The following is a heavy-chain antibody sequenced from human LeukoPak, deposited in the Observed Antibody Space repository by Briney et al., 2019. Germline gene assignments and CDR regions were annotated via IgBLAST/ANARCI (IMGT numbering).Heavy chain of an antibody. CDR3: ARERTSCTNGVCRTPRWFDP. CDR1: GGSISTYY. Sequence: PLETLSLTCTVSGGSISTYYWTWIRQPAGKGLEWIGHIYISGTTNYSPSLKSRVTMSVDTSKNQFSLKLSSVTGADTAVYYCARERTSCTNGVCRTPRWFDPWGQGILVTVSS. V-gene: IGHV4-4*07. D-gene: IGHD2-8*01. CDR2: IYISGTT. J-gene: IGHJ5*02.